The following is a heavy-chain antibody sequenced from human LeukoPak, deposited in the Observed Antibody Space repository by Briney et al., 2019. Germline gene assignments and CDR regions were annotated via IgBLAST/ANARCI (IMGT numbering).Heavy chain of an antibody. V-gene: IGHV3-53*01. Sequence: GGSLRLSCAASGFTVSSNYMSWVRQAPGKGLEWVSVIYSGGSTYYADSVKGRFTISRDNSKNTLYLQMNSLRAEDTAVYYCARDGRYSXGWSWGMDVWGQGTTVPVSS. D-gene: IGHD6-19*01. CDR2: IYSGGST. CDR3: ARDGRYSXGWSWGMDV. J-gene: IGHJ6*02. CDR1: GFTVSSNY.